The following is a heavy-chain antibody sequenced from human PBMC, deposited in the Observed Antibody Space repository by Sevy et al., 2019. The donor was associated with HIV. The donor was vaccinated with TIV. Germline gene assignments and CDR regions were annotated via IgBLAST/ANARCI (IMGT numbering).Heavy chain of an antibody. CDR2: ISAYNGNT. CDR3: AGGYSSSRRGYYGMDV. J-gene: IGHJ6*02. D-gene: IGHD6-6*01. CDR1: GYTFTSYG. V-gene: IGHV1-18*01. Sequence: ASVKVSCKASGYTFTSYGISWVRQAPGQGLEWMGWISAYNGNTNYAQKLQGRVTMTTDTSTSTAYMELRSLRSDDTAVYYCAGGYSSSRRGYYGMDVWGQGTTVTVSS.